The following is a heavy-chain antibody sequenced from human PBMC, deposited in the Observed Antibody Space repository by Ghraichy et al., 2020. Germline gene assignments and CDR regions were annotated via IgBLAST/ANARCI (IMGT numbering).Heavy chain of an antibody. Sequence: LTCAVYGGSFSGYYWSWIRQPPGKGLEWIGEINHSGSTNYNPSLKSRVTISVDTSKNQFSLKLSSVTAADTAVYYCARGPRYCSGGSCYSFPVFMYWGQGTLVTVSS. J-gene: IGHJ4*02. CDR2: INHSGST. D-gene: IGHD2-15*01. CDR3: ARGPRYCSGGSCYSFPVFMY. CDR1: GGSFSGYY. V-gene: IGHV4-34*01.